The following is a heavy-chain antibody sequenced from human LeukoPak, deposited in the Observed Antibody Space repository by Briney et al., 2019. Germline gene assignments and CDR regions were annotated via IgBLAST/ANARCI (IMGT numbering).Heavy chain of an antibody. CDR3: TRIDPLGFFDQ. D-gene: IGHD6-25*01. J-gene: IGHJ4*02. V-gene: IGHV4-59*12. Sequence: SETLSLTCSVSGAFTSRYYWSWVRRPLGQGLEWIGNIFYSGNSKYNPSLTSRISMSVDTSKTQFSLELTSVTAADTAVYYCTRIDPLGFFDQWGPGTLVTVSS. CDR1: GAFTSRYY. CDR2: IFYSGNS.